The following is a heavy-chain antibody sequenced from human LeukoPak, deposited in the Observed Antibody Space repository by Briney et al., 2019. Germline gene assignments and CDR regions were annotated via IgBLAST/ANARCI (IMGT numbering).Heavy chain of an antibody. Sequence: GGSLRLSCEASGFSFSSSWMTWVRQAPGKGLEWVATIKNDGSDKYYVDSVKGRFTLSRDNAKSSLYLQMNSLRVEDTAVYYCADLGYTDGGQGTLVTVFS. V-gene: IGHV3-7*01. D-gene: IGHD2-15*01. CDR2: IKNDGSDK. J-gene: IGHJ4*02. CDR1: GFSFSSSW. CDR3: ADLGYTD.